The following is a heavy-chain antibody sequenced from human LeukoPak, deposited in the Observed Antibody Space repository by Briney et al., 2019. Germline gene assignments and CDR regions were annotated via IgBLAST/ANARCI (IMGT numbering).Heavy chain of an antibody. CDR2: IYYSGST. Sequence: SETLSLTCTVSGGSISSSSYYWGWIRQPPGKGLEWIGSIYYSGSTYYNPSLKSRVTISVDTSKTQFSVKLRSVTAADTAVYYCARRQGGPNYFDYWGQGTLVTVSS. J-gene: IGHJ4*02. CDR1: GGSISSSSYY. V-gene: IGHV4-39*01. CDR3: ARRQGGPNYFDY.